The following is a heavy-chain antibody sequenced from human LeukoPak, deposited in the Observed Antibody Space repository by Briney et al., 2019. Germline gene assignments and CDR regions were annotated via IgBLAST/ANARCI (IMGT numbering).Heavy chain of an antibody. J-gene: IGHJ4*02. CDR1: GFTFSSYE. Sequence: GGSLRLSCAASGFTFSSYEMNWVRQAPGKGQEWVSYISSSGSTIYYADSVKGRFTISRDNAKNSLYLQMNSLRAEDTAVYYCARARKGLTRRGPFDYWGQGTLVTVSS. D-gene: IGHD1-14*01. V-gene: IGHV3-48*03. CDR3: ARARKGLTRRGPFDY. CDR2: ISSSGSTI.